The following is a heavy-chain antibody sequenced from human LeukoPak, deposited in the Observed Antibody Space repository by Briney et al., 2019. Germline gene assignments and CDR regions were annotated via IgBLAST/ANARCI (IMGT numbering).Heavy chain of an antibody. J-gene: IGHJ4*02. CDR3: ARDKQWLYCFDQ. CDR2: ICGSGART. CDR1: GFTFSNYV. V-gene: IGHV3-23*01. Sequence: GGSLRLSCAASGFTFSNYVMNWVRQAPRKGLEWVSGICGSGARTDYAESVKGRVTISRDNSKNTLYLQMNSLRAEDTAVYYCARDKQWLYCFDQWGQGTPVTVSS. D-gene: IGHD6-19*01.